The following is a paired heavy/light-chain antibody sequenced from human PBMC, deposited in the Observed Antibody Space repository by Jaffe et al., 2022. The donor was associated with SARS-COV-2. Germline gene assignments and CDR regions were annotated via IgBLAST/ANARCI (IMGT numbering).Light chain of an antibody. Sequence: QSALTQPASVSGSPGQSITISCTGTSSDVGGYNSVSWYQQHPGNAPKVMIYDVSNRPSGVSNRFSGSKSGNTASLTISGLQAEDEADYYCSSYTSSNTVILGGGTKLTVL. V-gene: IGLV2-14*01. J-gene: IGLJ2*01. CDR1: SSDVGGYNS. CDR3: SSYTSSNTVI. CDR2: DVS.
Heavy chain of an antibody. CDR1: GGSISSDNHY. CDR3: ARQRRYSGNYLPCFDP. V-gene: IGHV4-39*01. CDR2: IYYSGST. D-gene: IGHD1-26*01. Sequence: QLQLQESGPGLVKPSETLSLTCTVSGGSISSDNHYWGWIRQPPGEGLEWIGTIYYSGSTYYNPSLKSRVTISVDTSENQFSLRLSSVTAADTAVYYCARQRRYSGNYLPCFDPWGQGTLVTVSS. J-gene: IGHJ5*02.